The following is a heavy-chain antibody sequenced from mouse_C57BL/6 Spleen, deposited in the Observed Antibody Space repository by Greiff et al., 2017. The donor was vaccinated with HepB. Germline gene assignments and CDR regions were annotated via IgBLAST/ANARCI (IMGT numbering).Heavy chain of an antibody. V-gene: IGHV1-42*01. J-gene: IGHJ2*01. CDR1: GYSFTGYY. CDR2: INPSTGGT. CDR3: ARSPRSTVVAFDY. D-gene: IGHD1-1*01. Sequence: EVQLQQSGPELVKPGASVKISCKASGYSFTGYYMNWVKQSPEKSLEWIGEINPSTGGTTYNQKFKAKATLTVDKSSSTAYMQLKSLTSEDSAVYYCARSPRSTVVAFDYWGQGTTLTVSS.